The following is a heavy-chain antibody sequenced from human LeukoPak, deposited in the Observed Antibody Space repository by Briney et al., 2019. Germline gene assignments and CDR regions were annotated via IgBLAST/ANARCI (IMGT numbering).Heavy chain of an antibody. CDR1: GFTSSSYW. D-gene: IGHD6-19*01. J-gene: IGHJ4*02. V-gene: IGHV3-7*03. Sequence: GGSLRLSCAASGFTSSSYWMSWVRQAPGKGLEWVANIKQDGSEKYYVDSVKGRFTISRDNAKNTLYLQMNSLRAEDTAVYYCAKGPWLVPYDYWGQGTLVTVSS. CDR2: IKQDGSEK. CDR3: AKGPWLVPYDY.